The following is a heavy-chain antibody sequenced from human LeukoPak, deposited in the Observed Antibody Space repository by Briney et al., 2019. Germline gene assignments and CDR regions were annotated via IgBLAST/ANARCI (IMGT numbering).Heavy chain of an antibody. CDR3: ARGRPRETYSSSSHPYYDILTGYVY. Sequence: ASVKVSCKASGYTFTGYYMHWVRQAPGQGLEWMGWINPNSGGTNYAQKFQGRVSMTRDTSISTAYMELSRLRSDDTAVYYCARGRPRETYSSSSHPYYDILTGYVYWGQGTLVTVSS. J-gene: IGHJ4*02. V-gene: IGHV1-2*02. CDR1: GYTFTGYY. CDR2: INPNSGGT. D-gene: IGHD3-9*01.